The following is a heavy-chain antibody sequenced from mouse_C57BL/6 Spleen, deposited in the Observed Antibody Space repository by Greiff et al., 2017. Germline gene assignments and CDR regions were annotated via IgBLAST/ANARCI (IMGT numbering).Heavy chain of an antibody. V-gene: IGHV1-66*01. CDR3: AKGNYYGSSYCDY. J-gene: IGHJ2*01. D-gene: IGHD1-1*01. CDR2: IYPGSGNT. Sequence: QVQLQQSGPELVKPGASVKISCKASGYSFTSYYIHWVKQRPGQGLEWIGWIYPGSGNTKYNEKFKGKATLTADTSSSTAYMQLSSLTSEDSAVYYCAKGNYYGSSYCDYWGQGTTLTVSS. CDR1: GYSFTSYY.